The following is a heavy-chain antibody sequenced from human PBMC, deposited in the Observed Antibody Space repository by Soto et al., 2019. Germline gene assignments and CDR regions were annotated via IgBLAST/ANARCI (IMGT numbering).Heavy chain of an antibody. J-gene: IGHJ5*02. D-gene: IGHD2-15*01. CDR1: GFTFSNAW. CDR3: TTEDIVVVVAATEWFDP. Sequence: PGGSLRLSCAASGFTFSNAWMSWVRQAPGKGLEWVGRIKSKTDGGTTDYAAPVKGRFTISRDDSKNTLYLQMNSLKTEDTAVYYCTTEDIVVVVAATEWFDPWGQGTLVTVSS. V-gene: IGHV3-15*01. CDR2: IKSKTDGGTT.